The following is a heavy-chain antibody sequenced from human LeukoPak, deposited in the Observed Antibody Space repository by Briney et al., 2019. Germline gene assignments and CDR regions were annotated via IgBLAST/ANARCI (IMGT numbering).Heavy chain of an antibody. V-gene: IGHV4-59*01. D-gene: IGHD3-22*01. Sequence: SETLSLTCTVSGGPISSYYWSWIRQPPGKGLEWIGYIYYSGSTNYNPSLKSRVTISVDTSKNQFSLKLSSVTAADTAVYYYARDFYDSSGYQVDYWGQGTLVTVSS. CDR1: GGPISSYY. J-gene: IGHJ4*02. CDR3: ARDFYDSSGYQVDY. CDR2: IYYSGST.